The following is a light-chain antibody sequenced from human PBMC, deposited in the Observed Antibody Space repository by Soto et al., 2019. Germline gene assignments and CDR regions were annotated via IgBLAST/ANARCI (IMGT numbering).Light chain of an antibody. CDR3: QVRDSSSDHWA. CDR1: NIGSKS. Sequence: SYELTKPPWVSMAPGQTARITCGENNIGSKSVHWYQQKPGQAPVLVVYDDSDRPSGIPERFSGSNSGNTATLTISRVEAGDEADYYSQVRDSSSDHWAFGGGTKLTVL. V-gene: IGLV3-21*02. J-gene: IGLJ3*02. CDR2: DDS.